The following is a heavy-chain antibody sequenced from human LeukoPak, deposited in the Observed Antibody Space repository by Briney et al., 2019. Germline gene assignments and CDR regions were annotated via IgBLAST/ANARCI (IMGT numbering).Heavy chain of an antibody. Sequence: ASVKVSCKASGGTFSSYAISWVRQAPGQGLEWMGWISAYNDNTNYAQKLQGRVTMTTDTSTSTAYMELRSLRSDDTAVYYCAREHSGSYSQPLDCFDYWGQGTLVTVSS. J-gene: IGHJ4*02. CDR3: AREHSGSYSQPLDCFDY. D-gene: IGHD1-26*01. CDR2: ISAYNDNT. CDR1: GGTFSSYA. V-gene: IGHV1-18*01.